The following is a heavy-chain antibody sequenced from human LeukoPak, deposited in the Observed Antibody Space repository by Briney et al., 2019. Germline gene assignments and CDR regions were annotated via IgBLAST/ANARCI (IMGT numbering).Heavy chain of an antibody. CDR2: IIPIFGTA. V-gene: IGHV1-69*05. CDR1: GGTFSSYA. CDR3: ARGPLDITLGWFGP. J-gene: IGHJ5*02. D-gene: IGHD5-12*01. Sequence: SVKVSCKASGGTFSSYAISWVRQAPGQGLEWMGGIIPIFGTANYAQKFQGRVTITTDESTSTAYMELSSLRSEDTAVYYCARGPLDITLGWFGPWGQGTLVTASS.